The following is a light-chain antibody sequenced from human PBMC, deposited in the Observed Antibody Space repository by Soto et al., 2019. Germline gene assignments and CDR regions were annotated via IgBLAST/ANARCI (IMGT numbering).Light chain of an antibody. CDR2: RAS. CDR1: QSVSSSY. J-gene: IGKJ2*01. Sequence: EIVLTQSPGTLSLSPGERATLSCRASQSVSSSYLTWYQQKPGQAPRHLIYRASSRATGIPDRFSGSGSGTDFTLTISRLEPEDFAVYYCQQFGSSSYTFGQGNKLEIK. CDR3: QQFGSSSYT. V-gene: IGKV3-20*01.